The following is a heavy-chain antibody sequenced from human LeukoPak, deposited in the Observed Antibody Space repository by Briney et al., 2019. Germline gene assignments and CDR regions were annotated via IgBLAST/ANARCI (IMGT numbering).Heavy chain of an antibody. CDR1: GFIFSGFW. D-gene: IGHD3-16*01. CDR2: IKQDGTEK. J-gene: IGHJ4*02. V-gene: IGHV3-7*03. CDR3: VRGKGDDY. Sequence: GGSLRLSWAASGFIFSGFWMTWVRQAPGKGLEWVANIKQDGTEKYYVDSVKGRFTISRDNAKNSLYLQMNSLRVEDTAVYYCVRGKGDDYWGQGTLVTVSS.